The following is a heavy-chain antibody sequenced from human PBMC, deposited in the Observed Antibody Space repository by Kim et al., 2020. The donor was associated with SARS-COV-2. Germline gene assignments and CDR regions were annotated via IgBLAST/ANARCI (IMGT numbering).Heavy chain of an antibody. CDR1: GGTFSSYA. CDR3: ARGRLRSQTDDIVVVPAARDWFDP. CDR2: IIPIFGTA. V-gene: IGHV1-69*13. D-gene: IGHD2-2*01. Sequence: SVKVSCKASGGTFSSYAISWVRQAPGQGLEWMGGIIPIFGTANYAQKFQGRVTITADESTSTAYMELSSLRSEDTAVYYCARGRLRSQTDDIVVVPAARDWFDPWGQGTLVTVSS. J-gene: IGHJ5*02.